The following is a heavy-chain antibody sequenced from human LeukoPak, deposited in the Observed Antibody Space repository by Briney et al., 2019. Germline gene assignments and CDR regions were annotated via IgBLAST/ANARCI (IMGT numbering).Heavy chain of an antibody. Sequence: SETLSLTCTVSGGSISSSSFYWDWIRQPPGKGLEWIGEINHSGSTNYNPSLKSRVTISVDTSKNQFSLKLSSVTAADTAVYYCARGLRSSSRFQHWGQGTLVTVSS. J-gene: IGHJ1*01. CDR1: GGSISSSSFY. CDR3: ARGLRSSSRFQH. D-gene: IGHD6-13*01. V-gene: IGHV4-39*07. CDR2: INHSGST.